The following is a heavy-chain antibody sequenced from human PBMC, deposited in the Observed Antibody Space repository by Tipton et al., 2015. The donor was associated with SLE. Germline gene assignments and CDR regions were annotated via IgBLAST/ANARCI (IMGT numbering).Heavy chain of an antibody. D-gene: IGHD2-2*01. V-gene: IGHV3-30*04. CDR1: GFTFSSYA. CDR2: ISYDGSNK. J-gene: IGHJ6*03. Sequence: SLRLSCAASGFTFSSYAMHWVRQAPGKGLEWVAVISYDGSNKYYADSVKGRFTISRDNSKNTLYLQMNSLRAEDTAVYYCARVPYCSSTSCYLWYYYYYMDVWGKGTTVTVSS. CDR3: ARVPYCSSTSCYLWYYYYYMDV.